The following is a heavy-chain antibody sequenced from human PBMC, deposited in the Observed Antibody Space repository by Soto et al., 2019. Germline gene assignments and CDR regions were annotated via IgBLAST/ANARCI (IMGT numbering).Heavy chain of an antibody. CDR3: ARPYYDYIWGSYRLDY. Sequence: ASVKVSCKASGYTFTSYYMHWVRQAPGQGLEWMGIINPSGGSTSYAQKFQGRVTMTRDTSTSTVYMELSSLRSEDTAVYYCARPYYDYIWGSYRLDYWGQGTLVTVSS. V-gene: IGHV1-46*03. D-gene: IGHD3-16*02. J-gene: IGHJ4*02. CDR1: GYTFTSYY. CDR2: INPSGGST.